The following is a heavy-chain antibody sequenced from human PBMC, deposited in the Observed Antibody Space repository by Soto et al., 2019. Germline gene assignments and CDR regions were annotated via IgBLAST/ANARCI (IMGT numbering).Heavy chain of an antibody. CDR1: DGSISSSDYY. D-gene: IGHD3-22*01. CDR3: ASATAYYYDSTGYYHFDY. CDR2: IYYSGST. Sequence: QVQLQESGPGLVKPSQTLSLTCTVSDGSISSSDYYWSWIRQHPGKGLEWIGYIYYSGSTYYNPSLKSRVSISVDTSKKQFSLKLSSVTAADTAVYYCASATAYYYDSTGYYHFDYWGQGTLVTVSS. J-gene: IGHJ4*02. V-gene: IGHV4-31*03.